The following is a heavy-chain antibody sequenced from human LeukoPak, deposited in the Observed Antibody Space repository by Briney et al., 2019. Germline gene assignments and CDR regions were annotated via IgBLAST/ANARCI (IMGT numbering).Heavy chain of an antibody. CDR3: ATLREYQLLGGRPYFYGLDV. V-gene: IGHV3-30*03. Sequence: PGRSLRLSCAASGFTLSIYAMHWVRQAPGKGLEWVAVISNDGSNEYYADSVKGRFTISRDNSKNTLYLQINSLRAEDTAVYYCATLREYQLLGGRPYFYGLDVWGQGTTVTVSS. D-gene: IGHD2-2*01. CDR1: GFTLSIYA. CDR2: ISNDGSNE. J-gene: IGHJ6*02.